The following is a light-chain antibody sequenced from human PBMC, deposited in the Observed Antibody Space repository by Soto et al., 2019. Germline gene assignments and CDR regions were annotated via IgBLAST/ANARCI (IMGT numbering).Light chain of an antibody. CDR3: AEWDDSMGAYV. CDR2: TNN. J-gene: IGLJ1*01. CDR1: NSNIGTNT. V-gene: IGLV1-44*01. Sequence: QSVLTQPPSASATPGQRVTISCSGSNSNIGTNTVNWYQQLPGTAPRLLIYTNNQRPSGVPQRFSGSKTGTSASLAIGGLQYEDGADYYCAEWDDSMGAYVFGTGTKVTVL.